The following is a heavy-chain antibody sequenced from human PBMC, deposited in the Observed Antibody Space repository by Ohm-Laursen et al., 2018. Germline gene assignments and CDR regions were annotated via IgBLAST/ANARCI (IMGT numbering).Heavy chain of an antibody. CDR1: GFTFSSSW. Sequence: SLRLSCTAFGFTFSSSWMNWVRQAPGKGLVWVSRLNTDGSSTTYADSVKGRFTISRDNAKNTLYLQMNSLRAEDTAVYYCARGIRGLSAFDYWGQGTLVTVSS. CDR2: LNTDGSST. J-gene: IGHJ4*02. CDR3: ARGIRGLSAFDY. V-gene: IGHV3-74*01. D-gene: IGHD3-10*01.